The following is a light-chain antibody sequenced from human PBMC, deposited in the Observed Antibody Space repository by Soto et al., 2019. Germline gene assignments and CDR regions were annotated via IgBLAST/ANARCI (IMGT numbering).Light chain of an antibody. J-gene: IGKJ4*01. V-gene: IGKV3D-15*01. CDR2: GAS. CDR3: QQYNNWPLT. Sequence: DIVMTQSPATLSVSPGERATLSCRASQSVSSNLAWYQQKPGQAPRLLIYGASSRATGIPDRFSGSGSGTEFTLTISSLQSEDFAVYYCQQYNNWPLTVGGGTKVDIK. CDR1: QSVSSN.